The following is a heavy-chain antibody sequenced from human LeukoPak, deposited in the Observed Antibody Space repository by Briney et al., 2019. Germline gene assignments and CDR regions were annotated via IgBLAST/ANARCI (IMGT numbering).Heavy chain of an antibody. CDR2: IYTSGST. V-gene: IGHV4-61*09. Sequence: SETLSLTCTVSGGSISSGSYYWSWIRQPAGKGLEWIGHIYTSGSTNYNPSRKSRVTISVDTSKNQFSLKVSSVTAADTAVYYCARVAVGANYYYYMDVWGKGTTVTISS. J-gene: IGHJ6*03. D-gene: IGHD1-26*01. CDR3: ARVAVGANYYYYMDV. CDR1: GGSISSGSYY.